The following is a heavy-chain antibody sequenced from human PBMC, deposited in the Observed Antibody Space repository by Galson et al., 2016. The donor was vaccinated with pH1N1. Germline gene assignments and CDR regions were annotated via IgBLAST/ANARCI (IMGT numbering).Heavy chain of an antibody. CDR2: ITPIFGTP. D-gene: IGHD3-3*01. J-gene: IGHJ6*02. Sequence: SVKVSCKASGGTISEYAISWVRQAPGQGLEWMGGITPIFGTPNYAQNFRGRLKITADKSTSTVYLEKKSLTPDDTAVYYCARGRVPIFGVIKYYGMDVWGQGTTVTVSS. V-gene: IGHV1-69*06. CDR1: GGTISEYA. CDR3: ARGRVPIFGVIKYYGMDV.